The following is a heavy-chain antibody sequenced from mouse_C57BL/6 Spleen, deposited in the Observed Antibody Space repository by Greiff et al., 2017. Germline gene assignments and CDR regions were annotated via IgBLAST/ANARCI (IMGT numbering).Heavy chain of an antibody. CDR1: GYTFTSYW. CDR2: INPSNGGT. Sequence: VQLQQSGTELVKPGASVKLSCKASGYTFTSYWMHWVKQRPGQGLEWIGNINPSNGGTNYNEKFKSKATLTVDKSSSTAYMQLSSLTSDDSAVYYCARSNGYYWYFDVWGTGTTVTVSS. J-gene: IGHJ1*03. D-gene: IGHD2-2*01. V-gene: IGHV1-53*01. CDR3: ARSNGYYWYFDV.